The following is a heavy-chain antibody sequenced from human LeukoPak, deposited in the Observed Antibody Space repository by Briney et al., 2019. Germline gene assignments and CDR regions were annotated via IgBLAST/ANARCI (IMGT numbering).Heavy chain of an antibody. Sequence: SQTLSLTCTVSGGSISSGGYYWSWIRQPPGKGLEWIGYIYYSGSTNYNPSLKSRVTISVDTSKNQFSLKLSSVTAADTAVYYCARQKSWSGYSNGMDVWGQGTTVTVSS. CDR3: ARQKSWSGYSNGMDV. J-gene: IGHJ6*02. V-gene: IGHV4-61*08. CDR1: GGSISSGGYY. D-gene: IGHD3-3*01. CDR2: IYYSGST.